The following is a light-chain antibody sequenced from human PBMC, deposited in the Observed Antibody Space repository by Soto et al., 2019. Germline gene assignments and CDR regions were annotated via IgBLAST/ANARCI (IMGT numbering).Light chain of an antibody. V-gene: IGKV3-20*01. J-gene: IGKJ4*01. CDR3: QMFATSPLT. Sequence: ENVLTQSPGTLSLSPGERATLSCRASQSLSSSYLAWYQQKPGQAPRLLIYGASSRATGIPDRFSGSGSGTDFTLTISILEPEGFAVYYCQMFATSPLTFGGGTQVEIK. CDR1: QSLSSSY. CDR2: GAS.